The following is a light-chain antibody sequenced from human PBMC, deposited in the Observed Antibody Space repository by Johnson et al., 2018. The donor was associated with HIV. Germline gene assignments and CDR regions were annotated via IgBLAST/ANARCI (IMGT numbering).Light chain of an antibody. V-gene: IGLV1-51*02. CDR1: ISNIESYF. CDR2: EDN. J-gene: IGLJ1*01. CDR3: GTWDTSLSARYV. Sequence: QSVLTQPPSVSAAPGQRVNISCSGNISNIESYFVSWYQQLPGAAPTLLIYEDNKRPSGIPDRFSGSKSGATATLGITGLQTGDEADYYCGTWDTSLSARYVFGTGTKVTVL.